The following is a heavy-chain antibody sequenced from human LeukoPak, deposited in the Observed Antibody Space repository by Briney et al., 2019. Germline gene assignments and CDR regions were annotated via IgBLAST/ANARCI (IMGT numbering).Heavy chain of an antibody. V-gene: IGHV4-61*01. CDR1: GGSINISSYY. CDR3: AREPSSGHLRFVY. CDR2: IYYSGST. J-gene: IGHJ4*02. Sequence: SETLSLTCTVSGGSINISSYYWSWIRQPPGKGLEWIGCIYYSGSTNYNPSLKSRVTISVDTSKNQFSLKLSSVTAADTAVYYCAREPSSGHLRFVYWGQGTLVTVSS. D-gene: IGHD3-22*01.